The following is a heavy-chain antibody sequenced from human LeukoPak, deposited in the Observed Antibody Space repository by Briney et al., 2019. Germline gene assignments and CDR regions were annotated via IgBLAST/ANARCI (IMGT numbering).Heavy chain of an antibody. J-gene: IGHJ4*02. CDR3: ARGDATMVRGVTPFDY. V-gene: IGHV1-46*01. D-gene: IGHD3-10*01. CDR2: INPSGGST. CDR1: GYIFTSYF. Sequence: ASVKVSCKASGYIFTSYFIHWVRQAPGQGLEWVGVINPSGGSTNYAQKLQGRVTMTRDMSTSTVYMEVSSLRSDDTAVYYCARGDATMVRGVTPFDYWGQGTLVTVSS.